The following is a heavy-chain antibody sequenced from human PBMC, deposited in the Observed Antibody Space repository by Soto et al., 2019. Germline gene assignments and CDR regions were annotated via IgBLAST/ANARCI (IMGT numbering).Heavy chain of an antibody. CDR2: VHNTGRT. D-gene: IGHD1-26*01. Sequence: SETLSLTCNVSGASITAYFWAWVRQPPGKGLQYIGYVHNTGRTDYNPSHRSRVTISVDTSKNQFSLHLNSVTAADTAVYFCARHENGGTYPLAYWGQGALVTVSS. CDR1: GASITAYF. V-gene: IGHV4-59*08. CDR3: ARHENGGTYPLAY. J-gene: IGHJ4*02.